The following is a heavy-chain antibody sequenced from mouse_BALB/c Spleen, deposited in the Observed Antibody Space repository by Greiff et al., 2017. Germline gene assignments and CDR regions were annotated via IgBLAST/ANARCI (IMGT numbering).Heavy chain of an antibody. D-gene: IGHD1-1*01. Sequence: VHLVESGAELVRPGSSVKISCKASGYAFSSYWMNWVKQRPGQGLEWIGQIYPGDGDTNYNGKFKGKATLTADKSSSTAYMQLSSLTSEDSAVYFCARSLITTVVYWYFDVWGAGTTVTVSS. J-gene: IGHJ1*01. CDR3: ARSLITTVVYWYFDV. CDR2: IYPGDGDT. CDR1: GYAFSSYW. V-gene: IGHV1-80*01.